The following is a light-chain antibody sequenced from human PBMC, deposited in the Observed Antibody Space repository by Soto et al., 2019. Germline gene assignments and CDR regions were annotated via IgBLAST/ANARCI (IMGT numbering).Light chain of an antibody. Sequence: DIVMTQSPLSLPVTPGEPASMSCRSSQSLLHSNGYNYLDWYLQKPGQSPQLLIYLGSNRASGVPDRFSGSVSGTDFTLKISRVEAEDVGVYYFMQGLQTCYTFGQGTKLEIK. CDR3: MQGLQTCYT. V-gene: IGKV2-28*01. J-gene: IGKJ2*01. CDR1: QSLLHSNGYNY. CDR2: LGS.